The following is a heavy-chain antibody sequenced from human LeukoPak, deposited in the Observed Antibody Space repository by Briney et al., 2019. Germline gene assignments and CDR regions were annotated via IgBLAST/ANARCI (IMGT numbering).Heavy chain of an antibody. V-gene: IGHV4-4*07. J-gene: IGHJ5*02. CDR2: IYTSGST. D-gene: IGHD3-10*01. CDR3: ARDGPLWFGELSPWFDP. Sequence: SETLSLTCTVSGGSISSYYWSWIRQPAGKGLEWIGRIYTSGSTNYNPSLKSRVTMSVDTSKSQFSLKLSSVTAADTAVYYCARDGPLWFGELSPWFDPWGQGTLVTVSS. CDR1: GGSISSYY.